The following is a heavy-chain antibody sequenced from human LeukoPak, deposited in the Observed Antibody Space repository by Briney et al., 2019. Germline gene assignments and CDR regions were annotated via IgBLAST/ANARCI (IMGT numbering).Heavy chain of an antibody. CDR3: ARHRPVVPAAINY. V-gene: IGHV4-4*02. D-gene: IGHD2-2*02. CDR2: IYYSGST. CDR1: GGSISSCNW. Sequence: SGTLSLTCAVSGGSISSCNWWSWVRQPPGEGLEWIVSIYYSGSTYYNPSLKGRVTISVDTSKNQFSLKLSSVTAADTAVYYCARHRPVVPAAINYWGQGTLVTVSS. J-gene: IGHJ4*02.